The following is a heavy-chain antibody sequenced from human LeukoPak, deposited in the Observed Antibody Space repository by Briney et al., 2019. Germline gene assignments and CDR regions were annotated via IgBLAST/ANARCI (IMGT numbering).Heavy chain of an antibody. CDR3: ATESGTYSGTCFDY. V-gene: IGHV3-30*03. CDR1: GFTFSSYW. D-gene: IGHD1-26*01. J-gene: IGHJ4*02. Sequence: GGSLRLSCAASGFTFSSYWMSWVRQAPGKGLEWVAVISYDGSNKYYADSVKGRFTISRDNSKNTLYLQMNSLSAEDTAVYFCATESGTYSGTCFDYWGQGTLVTVSS. CDR2: ISYDGSNK.